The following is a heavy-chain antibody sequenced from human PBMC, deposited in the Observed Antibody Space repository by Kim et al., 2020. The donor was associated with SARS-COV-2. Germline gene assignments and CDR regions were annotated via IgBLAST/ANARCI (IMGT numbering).Heavy chain of an antibody. Sequence: GGSLRLSCAASGFTFSSYGMHWVRQAPGKGLEWVAVISYDGSNKYYADSVKGRFTISRDNSKNTLYLQMNSLRAEDTAVYYCAKDGISGNMITFGGVIVSAIDYWGQGTLVTVSS. J-gene: IGHJ4*02. CDR1: GFTFSSYG. CDR3: AKDGISGNMITFGGVIVSAIDY. V-gene: IGHV3-30*18. D-gene: IGHD3-16*02. CDR2: ISYDGSNK.